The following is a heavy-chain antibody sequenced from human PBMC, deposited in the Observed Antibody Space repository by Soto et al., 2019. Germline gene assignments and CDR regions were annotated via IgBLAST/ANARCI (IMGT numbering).Heavy chain of an antibody. CDR2: IYYSGST. D-gene: IGHD3-10*01. V-gene: IGHV4-39*01. CDR1: GGSISSSSYY. Sequence: AXETLSLTFTVSGGSISSSSYYWGWIRQPPGKGLEWIGSIYYSGSTYYNPSLKSRVTISVDTSKNQFSLKLSSVTAADTAVYYCESLLWFGEDVWGQGTTVTVSS. CDR3: ESLLWFGEDV. J-gene: IGHJ6*02.